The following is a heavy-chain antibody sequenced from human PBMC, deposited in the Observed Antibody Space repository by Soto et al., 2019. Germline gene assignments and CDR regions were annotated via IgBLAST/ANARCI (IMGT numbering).Heavy chain of an antibody. CDR2: INSYNGNT. CDR1: GYTFTSYG. CDR3: AREPVAGIWFDP. D-gene: IGHD6-19*01. J-gene: IGHJ5*02. V-gene: IGHV1-18*01. Sequence: QVQLVQSGAEVKKPGASVKVSCKASGYTFTSYGISWVRQAPGQGLEWMGWINSYNGNTNYAKKRQGRVTMTPDTPTSTAYMEMRSLRSDDTAVYYCAREPVAGIWFDPWGQGTLVTVSS.